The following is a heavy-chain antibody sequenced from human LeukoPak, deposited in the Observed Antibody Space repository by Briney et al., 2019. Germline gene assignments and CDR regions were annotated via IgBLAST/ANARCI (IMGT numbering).Heavy chain of an antibody. CDR3: AKDPKYCSSASCYSYSGVNWFDP. D-gene: IGHD2-2*01. CDR2: ISWDGGST. Sequence: PGGSLRLSCAASGFTFDDYAMHWVRQAPGKGLEWVSVISWDGGSTYYADSVKGRFTISKDNSKNTLYLQMNSLRPEDTSLYYCAKDPKYCSSASCYSYSGVNWFDPWGQGTLVTVSS. V-gene: IGHV3-43D*03. J-gene: IGHJ5*02. CDR1: GFTFDDYA.